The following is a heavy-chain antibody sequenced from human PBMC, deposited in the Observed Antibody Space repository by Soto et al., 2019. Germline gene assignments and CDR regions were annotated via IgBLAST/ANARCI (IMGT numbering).Heavy chain of an antibody. CDR3: AKVVPSGWYDTDYGMDV. J-gene: IGHJ6*02. CDR2: ISDSGST. Sequence: SGGSLRLSCEASGFTFSTSAMSWVRQAPGKGLEWVSTISDSGSTYYADSVKGRFTISRDNSKNTLYLQMNSLRAEDTAVYYCAKVVPSGWYDTDYGMDVWGQGTTVTVSS. CDR1: GFTFSTSA. D-gene: IGHD6-19*01. V-gene: IGHV3-23*01.